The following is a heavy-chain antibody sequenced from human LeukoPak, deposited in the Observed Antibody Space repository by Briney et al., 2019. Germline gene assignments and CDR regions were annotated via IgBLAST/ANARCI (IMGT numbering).Heavy chain of an antibody. J-gene: IGHJ5*02. V-gene: IGHV1-2*02. CDR1: GYTFTGYY. Sequence: ASVKVSCKASGYTFTGYYMHWVRRAPGQGLEWMGWINPNSGGTNYAQKFQGRVTMTRDTSISTAYMELSRLRSDDTAVYYCAHTPYNWNYPPTDPWGQGTLVTVSS. D-gene: IGHD1-7*01. CDR2: INPNSGGT. CDR3: AHTPYNWNYPPTDP.